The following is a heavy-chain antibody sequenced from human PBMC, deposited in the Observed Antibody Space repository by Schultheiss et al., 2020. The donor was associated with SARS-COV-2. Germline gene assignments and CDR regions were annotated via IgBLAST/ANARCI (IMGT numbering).Heavy chain of an antibody. CDR2: IIPIFGTA. CDR3: AREGGDILGSRGGWFDP. J-gene: IGHJ5*02. D-gene: IGHD2-15*01. CDR1: GGTFSSYA. Sequence: KISCKASGGTFSSYAISWVRQAPGQGLEWMGGIIPIFGTANYAQKFQGRVTITADESTSTAYMELSSLRSEDTAVYYCAREGGDILGSRGGWFDPWGQGTLVTVSS. V-gene: IGHV1-69*01.